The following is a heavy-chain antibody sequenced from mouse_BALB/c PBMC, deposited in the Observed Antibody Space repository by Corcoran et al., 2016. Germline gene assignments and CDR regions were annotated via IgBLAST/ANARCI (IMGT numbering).Heavy chain of an antibody. Sequence: QIQLVQSGPELKKPGETVKISCKASGYTFTNYGMNWVKQAPGKGLKWMGWIITYTGEPTYADDFKGRFAFSLETSASTAYLQINNLKNEDMATYFCARGGITPFAYWGQGTLVTVSA. CDR1: GYTFTNYG. CDR2: IITYTGEP. V-gene: IGHV9-1*02. J-gene: IGHJ3*01. D-gene: IGHD2-4*01. CDR3: ARGGITPFAY.